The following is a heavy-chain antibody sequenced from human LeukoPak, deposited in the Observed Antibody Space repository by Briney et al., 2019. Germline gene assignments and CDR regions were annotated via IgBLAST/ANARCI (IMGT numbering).Heavy chain of an antibody. V-gene: IGHV3-48*02. Sequence: GGSLRLSCAASGFTFSSYSMNWVRQAPGKGLEWVSYISGSSSTIYYADSVKGRFTISGDNAKNTLYLQMNSLRDEDTAVYYCARDHDYVWGTTDYWGQGTLVTVSS. J-gene: IGHJ4*02. CDR2: ISGSSSTI. CDR3: ARDHDYVWGTTDY. CDR1: GFTFSSYS. D-gene: IGHD3-16*01.